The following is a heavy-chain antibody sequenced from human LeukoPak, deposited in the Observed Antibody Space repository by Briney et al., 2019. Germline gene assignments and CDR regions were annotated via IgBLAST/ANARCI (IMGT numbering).Heavy chain of an antibody. J-gene: IGHJ4*02. D-gene: IGHD5-12*01. V-gene: IGHV1-2*02. Sequence: ASVKVSCKASGYTFTSYGISWVRQAPGQGLEWMGWINPNSGGTNYAQKFQGRVTMTRDTSISTAYMELSRLRSDDTAVYYCASRPGYSGYDSSDYWGQGTLVTVSS. CDR3: ASRPGYSGYDSSDY. CDR1: GYTFTSYG. CDR2: INPNSGGT.